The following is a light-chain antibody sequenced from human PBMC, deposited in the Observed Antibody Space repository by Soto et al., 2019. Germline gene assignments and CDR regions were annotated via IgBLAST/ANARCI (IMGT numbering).Light chain of an antibody. V-gene: IGLV7-46*01. Sequence: QSVVTQEPSLTVSPGGTVTLTCGSSTGAVTSGHYPYWFQQKPGQAPRTLIYDTRNKHSWTPARFSGSLLGGKAALTLSGAQPEDEAVYYCLVSLSGARVFGVGTQLTVL. J-gene: IGLJ7*01. CDR1: TGAVTSGHY. CDR3: LVSLSGARV. CDR2: DTR.